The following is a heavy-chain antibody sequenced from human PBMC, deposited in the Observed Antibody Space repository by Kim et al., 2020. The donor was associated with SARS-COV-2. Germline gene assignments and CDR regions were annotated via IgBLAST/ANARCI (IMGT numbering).Heavy chain of an antibody. Sequence: GGSLRLSCAASGFTFSSYAMSWVRQAPGKGLEWVSAISGSGGSTYYADSVKGRFTISRDNSKNTLYLQMNSLRAEDTAVYYCAKDRYSTAAGTQPVFDYWGQGTLVTVSS. CDR1: GFTFSSYA. CDR2: ISGSGGST. J-gene: IGHJ4*02. V-gene: IGHV3-23*01. CDR3: AKDRYSTAAGTQPVFDY. D-gene: IGHD6-13*01.